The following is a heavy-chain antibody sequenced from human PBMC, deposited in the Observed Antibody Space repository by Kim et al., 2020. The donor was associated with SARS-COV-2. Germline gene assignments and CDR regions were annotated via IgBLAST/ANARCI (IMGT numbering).Heavy chain of an antibody. D-gene: IGHD3-10*01. Sequence: YYNPSLKSRVTISVDTSKNQFSLKLSSVTAADTAVYYCARSSTMVRGFDYWGQGTLVTVSS. J-gene: IGHJ4*02. CDR3: ARSSTMVRGFDY. V-gene: IGHV4-31*02.